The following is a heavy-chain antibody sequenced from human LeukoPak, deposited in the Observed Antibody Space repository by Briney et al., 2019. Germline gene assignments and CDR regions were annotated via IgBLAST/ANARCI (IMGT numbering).Heavy chain of an antibody. V-gene: IGHV1-69*04. CDR3: ARGLTPGGPLFDY. Sequence: GASVKVSCKASGGTFSSYAISWVRQAPGQGLEWMGRIIPILGIANYAQKFQGRVTITADKSTSTAYMELSSLRSEDTAVYYCARGLTPGGPLFDYWGQGTLDTVSS. D-gene: IGHD2-8*02. J-gene: IGHJ4*02. CDR2: IIPILGIA. CDR1: GGTFSSYA.